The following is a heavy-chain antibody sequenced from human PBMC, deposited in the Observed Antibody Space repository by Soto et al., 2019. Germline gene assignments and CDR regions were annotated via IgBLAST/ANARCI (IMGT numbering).Heavy chain of an antibody. J-gene: IGHJ5*02. CDR1: GGSVSNANYY. D-gene: IGHD6-13*01. CDR2: IYYSGST. Sequence: QVQLQESGPGLVKPSETLSLTCTVSGGSVSNANYYWSWIRQPPGKGLEWIGYIYYSGSTNYNPSLKSRVTISVDTSKNQFSLRLSSVTAADTAVYYCARDLSHSSSWYEGNWFDPWGQGTLVTVSS. CDR3: ARDLSHSSSWYEGNWFDP. V-gene: IGHV4-61*01.